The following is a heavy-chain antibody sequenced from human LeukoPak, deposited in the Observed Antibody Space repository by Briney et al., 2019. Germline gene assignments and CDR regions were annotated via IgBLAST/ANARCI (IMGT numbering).Heavy chain of an antibody. J-gene: IGHJ4*02. Sequence: SETLSLTCTVSGGSISSSSYYWGWIRQPPGKGLEWIGSIYYSGSTYYNPSLKSRVTISVDTSKNQFSLKLSSVTAADTAAYYCARLEWNGYTPGWGQGTLVTVSS. V-gene: IGHV4-39*01. CDR3: ARLEWNGYTPG. CDR1: GGSISSSSYY. D-gene: IGHD5-24*01. CDR2: IYYSGST.